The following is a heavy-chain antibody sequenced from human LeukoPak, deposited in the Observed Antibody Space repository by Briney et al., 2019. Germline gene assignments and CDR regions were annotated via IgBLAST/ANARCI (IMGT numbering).Heavy chain of an antibody. CDR1: GYTFTSYG. CDR3: ARGLYGGKDYYYYYYMDV. D-gene: IGHD4-23*01. CDR2: ISAYNGNT. Sequence: ATVKVSCKASGYTFTSYGISWVRQAPGQGLEWMGRISAYNGNTNYAQKLQGRVTMTTDTSTSTAYMELRSLRSDDTAVYYCARGLYGGKDYYYYYYMDVWGKGTTVTISS. J-gene: IGHJ6*03. V-gene: IGHV1-18*01.